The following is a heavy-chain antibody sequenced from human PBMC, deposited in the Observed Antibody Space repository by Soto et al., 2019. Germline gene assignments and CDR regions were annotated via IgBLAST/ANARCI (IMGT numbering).Heavy chain of an antibody. CDR2: INPSTGNT. V-gene: IGHV1-46*01. CDR3: ARGGETAAGRWGSGAY. Sequence: ASVKVSCKASGYTLTTFYIHWVRQAPGQGPEWMGVINPSTGNTVYAQKFQGRLTVTRDTSTNTVYMELSGLRSEDTGVFYCARGGETAAGRWGSGAYWGQGTQVTVSS. J-gene: IGHJ4*02. D-gene: IGHD6-13*01. CDR1: GYTLTTFY.